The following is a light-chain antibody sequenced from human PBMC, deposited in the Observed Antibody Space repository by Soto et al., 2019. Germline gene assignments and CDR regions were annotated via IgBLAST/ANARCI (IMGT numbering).Light chain of an antibody. V-gene: IGLV2-14*01. Sequence: QSALTQPASVSGSPGQSITISCTGTSSDVGGYNYVSWYQQHPGKAPKLMIYEVSNRPSGVSNRFSGSKSGNTASLTISGLQAEDEADYHCSSYTGSSTVVFGGGTKLTVL. CDR1: SSDVGGYNY. J-gene: IGLJ3*02. CDR2: EVS. CDR3: SSYTGSSTVV.